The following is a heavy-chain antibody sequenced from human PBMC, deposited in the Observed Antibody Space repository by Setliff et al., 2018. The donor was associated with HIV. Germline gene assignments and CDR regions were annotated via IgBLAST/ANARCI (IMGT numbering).Heavy chain of an antibody. D-gene: IGHD3-10*01. CDR3: ARDRYAGEIDY. CDR1: GGSINSGHYY. CDR2: IYYTGST. Sequence: TLSLTYSVSGGSINSGHYYWSWIRHHPGKGLEWIGYIYYTGSTYFNPSLKSRVTLSIDTSKNQFSLKLSSVTAADTAVYYCARDRYAGEIDYWGQGTLVTVSS. J-gene: IGHJ4*02. V-gene: IGHV4-31*03.